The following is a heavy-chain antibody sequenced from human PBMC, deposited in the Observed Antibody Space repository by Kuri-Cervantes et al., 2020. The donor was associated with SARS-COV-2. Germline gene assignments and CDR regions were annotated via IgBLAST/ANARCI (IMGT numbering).Heavy chain of an antibody. CDR2: MNPNSGNT. D-gene: IGHD2-2*01. J-gene: IGHJ2*01. V-gene: IGHV1-8*03. Sequence: ASVKVSCKASGYTFTSYGISWVRQAPGQGLEWMGWMNPNSGNTGYAQKFQGRVTITRNTSISTAYMELSSLRSEDTAVYYCARDARGYCSSTSCSYFDLWGRGTLVTVSS. CDR3: ARDARGYCSSTSCSYFDL. CDR1: GYTFTSYG.